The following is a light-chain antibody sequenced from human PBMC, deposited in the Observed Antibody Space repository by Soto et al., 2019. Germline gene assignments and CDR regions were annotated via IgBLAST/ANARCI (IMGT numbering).Light chain of an antibody. Sequence: QLVLTQPPSVSGAPGQRVTISCTGTNSNIGAGYDVHWYQQFPGTTPKLLIYGKTNRPSGVPDRFSASQSVTSASLAITGLQAEDEADYYCQSYDRSISGWVFGGGTKVTVL. V-gene: IGLV1-40*01. CDR1: NSNIGAGYD. CDR3: QSYDRSISGWV. J-gene: IGLJ3*02. CDR2: GKT.